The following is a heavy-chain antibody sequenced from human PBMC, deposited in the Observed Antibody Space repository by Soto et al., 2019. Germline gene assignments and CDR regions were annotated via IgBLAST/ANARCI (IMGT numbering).Heavy chain of an antibody. CDR3: ARATESHYFDY. CDR1: GASITSSGYY. J-gene: IGHJ4*02. V-gene: IGHV4-31*01. CDR2: IYYRGTT. Sequence: QVQLQESGPGLVKPSQTLSLTCTLSGASITSSGYYWSWIRLHPGEGLEWIGYIYYRGTTYYNPSLKSPVTISTDTSKKEFSLTLTSVTAADTDVYYCARATESHYFDYWGRGILVTVTS.